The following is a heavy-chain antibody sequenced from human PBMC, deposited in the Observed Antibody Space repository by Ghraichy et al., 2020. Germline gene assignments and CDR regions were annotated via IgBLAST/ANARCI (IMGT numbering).Heavy chain of an antibody. J-gene: IGHJ4*02. D-gene: IGHD3-22*01. CDR1: GFTVSSNY. V-gene: IGHV3-66*01. Sequence: GESLNISCAASGFTVSSNYMSWVRQAPGKGLEWVSVIYSGGSTYYADSVKGRFTISRDNSKNTLYLQMNSLRAEDTAVYYCARDNYYDSSGYLARAFDYWGQGTLVTVSS. CDR2: IYSGGST. CDR3: ARDNYYDSSGYLARAFDY.